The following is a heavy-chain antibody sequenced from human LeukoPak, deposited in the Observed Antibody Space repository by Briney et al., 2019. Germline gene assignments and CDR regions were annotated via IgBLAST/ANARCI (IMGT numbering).Heavy chain of an antibody. CDR2: IYHSGST. Sequence: PSQTLSLTCAVSGGSISSGGYSWSWIRQPPGKGLEWIGYIYHSGSTYYNPSLKSRVTISVDRSKNQFSLKLSSVTAADTAVYYCARVDGGSYHRTFDIWGQGTMVTVSS. J-gene: IGHJ3*02. CDR3: ARVDGGSYHRTFDI. V-gene: IGHV4-30-2*01. CDR1: GGSISSGGYS. D-gene: IGHD1-26*01.